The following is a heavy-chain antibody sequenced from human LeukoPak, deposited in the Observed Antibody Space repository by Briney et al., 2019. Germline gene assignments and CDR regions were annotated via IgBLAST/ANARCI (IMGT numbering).Heavy chain of an antibody. Sequence: SETLSLTCTVSGGSISGGYYYWGWIRQPPGKGLEWIGSLYYSGSTYYNPSLKSRVTISLDTSKNQFSLKLSSVTAADTAVYYCARGRTYSSSWSYYFDYWGQGTLVTVSS. CDR3: ARGRTYSSSWSYYFDY. D-gene: IGHD6-13*01. V-gene: IGHV4-39*07. J-gene: IGHJ4*02. CDR1: GGSISGGYYY. CDR2: LYYSGST.